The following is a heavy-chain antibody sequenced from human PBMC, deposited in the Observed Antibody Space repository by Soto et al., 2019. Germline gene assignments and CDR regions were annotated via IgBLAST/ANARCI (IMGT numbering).Heavy chain of an antibody. CDR1: GGSFSGYY. V-gene: IGHV4-34*01. CDR2: INHSGST. CDR3: ARDSPPVDY. Sequence: PSETLSLTCAVYGGSFSGYYWTWIRQPPGTGLEWIGEINHSGSTNYNPSLKSRVTISVDTSKNQFSLKLTSVTAADTAVYYCARDSPPVDYWGQGTLVTVPQ. J-gene: IGHJ4*02.